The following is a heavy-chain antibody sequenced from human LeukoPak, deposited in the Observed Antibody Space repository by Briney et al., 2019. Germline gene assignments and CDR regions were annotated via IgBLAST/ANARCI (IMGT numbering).Heavy chain of an antibody. J-gene: IGHJ5*02. CDR2: MNPNSGNT. Sequence: ASVKVSCKASGYTFTSYGISWVRQAPGQGLEWMGWMNPNSGNTDYAQKFQGRVTITRNTSISTAYMELSSLRSEDTAVYYCARGPGTTGTTWFDPWGQGTLVTVSS. V-gene: IGHV1-8*03. CDR3: ARGPGTTGTTWFDP. D-gene: IGHD1-1*01. CDR1: GYTFTSYG.